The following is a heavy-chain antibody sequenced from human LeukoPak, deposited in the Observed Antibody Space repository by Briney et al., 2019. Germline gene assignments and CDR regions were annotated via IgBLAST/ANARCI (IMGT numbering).Heavy chain of an antibody. CDR3: ARDAFDI. Sequence: LETLCLTCTVSGDSISRYYWSWIRQPPGKGLEWIAYIYYSGITKYNPSLKSRVTISADTSKNQFSLKLSSVTAADTAVYYCARDAFDIWGQGTMVTVSS. J-gene: IGHJ3*02. CDR2: IYYSGIT. CDR1: GDSISRYY. V-gene: IGHV4-59*12.